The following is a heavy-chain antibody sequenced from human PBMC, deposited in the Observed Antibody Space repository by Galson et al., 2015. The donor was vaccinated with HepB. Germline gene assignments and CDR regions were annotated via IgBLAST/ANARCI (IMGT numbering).Heavy chain of an antibody. CDR1: GCKFPRYY. V-gene: IGHV1-46*01. D-gene: IGHD3-3*01. CDR3: ARGVLRWDGPVY. CDR2: INPSGGSP. Sequence: SVKVSCKASGCKFPRYYMHWVRQAPGQGLEWMGIINPSGGSPDHAQKFRGRRTISRDTPTSTGFMDLSSLRSEDTAVYHCARGVLRWDGPVYWGQGTLVTVCS. J-gene: IGHJ4*02.